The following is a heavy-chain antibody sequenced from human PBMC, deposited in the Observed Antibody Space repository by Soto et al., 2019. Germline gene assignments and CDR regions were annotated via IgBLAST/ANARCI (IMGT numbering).Heavy chain of an antibody. V-gene: IGHV3-30*18. CDR1: GFTFSSYG. J-gene: IGHJ4*02. CDR3: ANTVGAAGY. Sequence: QVQLVESGGGVVQPGRSLRLSCAASGFTFSSYGMHWVRQAPGKGLEWVAVISYDGSNKYYADSVKGRFTISRDNSKNTLYLQMNSLRAEDTAVYYCANTVGAAGYWGQGTLVTVSS. D-gene: IGHD6-13*01. CDR2: ISYDGSNK.